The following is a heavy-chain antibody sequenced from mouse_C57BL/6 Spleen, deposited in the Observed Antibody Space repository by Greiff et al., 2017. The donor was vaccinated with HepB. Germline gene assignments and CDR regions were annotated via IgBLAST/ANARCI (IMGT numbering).Heavy chain of an antibody. Sequence: QVQLQQSGPGLVAPSQSLSITCTVSGFSLTSYGVDWVRQSPGKGLEWLGVIWGVGSTNYNSALKSRLSISKDNSKSQVFLKMNSLQTDDTAMYYGARSYYGSSYWYFDVWGTGTTVTVSS. V-gene: IGHV2-6*01. D-gene: IGHD1-1*01. CDR3: ARSYYGSSYWYFDV. CDR2: IWGVGST. CDR1: GFSLTSYG. J-gene: IGHJ1*03.